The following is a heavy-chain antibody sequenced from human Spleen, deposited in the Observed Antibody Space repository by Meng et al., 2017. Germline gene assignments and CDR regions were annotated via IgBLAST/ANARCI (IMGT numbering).Heavy chain of an antibody. V-gene: IGHV1-2*06. CDR2: INPKSGDT. CDR1: GYNFPDYY. CDR3: ARDYCTTTSCYEAY. D-gene: IGHD2-2*01. J-gene: IGHJ4*02. Sequence: ASVKVSCKPSGYNFPDYYIHWVRRAPGQGLEWMGRINPKSGDTHYAQKFQARVTMTGDSSISTAYMELSGLRSDDTAMYYCARDYCTTTSCYEAYWGQGTLVTVSS.